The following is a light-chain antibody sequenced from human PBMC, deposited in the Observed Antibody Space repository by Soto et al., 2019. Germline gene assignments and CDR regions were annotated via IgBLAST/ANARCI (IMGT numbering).Light chain of an antibody. CDR2: AAS. CDR1: QSISRY. CDR3: QQSHSIPHT. V-gene: IGKV1-39*01. J-gene: IGKJ2*01. Sequence: DIQMTQSPSSQSASVGDRVTITCRASQSISRYVNWYQQKPGKAPKLLISAASNLQSGVPSRFSGSGSGTDFTLTISSLQPEDFATYHCQQSHSIPHTFGQGTKLEIK.